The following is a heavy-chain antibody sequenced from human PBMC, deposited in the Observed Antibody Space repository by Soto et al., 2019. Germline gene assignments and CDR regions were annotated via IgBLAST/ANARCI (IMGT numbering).Heavy chain of an antibody. CDR3: ARRPLNADYYDSSGYPSNWYFDL. D-gene: IGHD3-22*01. V-gene: IGHV2-5*02. CDR2: IYWDDVK. Sequence: QITLKESGPTLVKSTQTLTLTCTFSGFSLTISGVGVGWIRQPPGKALEWLALIYWDDVKRYSPSLRSRLTIPKDTSKNQVVLKMTNMDPVDTATYYCARRPLNADYYDSSGYPSNWYFDLWGRGTLVTVSS. J-gene: IGHJ2*01. CDR1: GFSLTISGVG.